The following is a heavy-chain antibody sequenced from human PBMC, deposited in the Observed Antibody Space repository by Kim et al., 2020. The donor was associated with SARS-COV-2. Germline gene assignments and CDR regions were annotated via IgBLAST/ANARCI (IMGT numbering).Heavy chain of an antibody. CDR3: AAKQKYKQWREGDAFDI. J-gene: IGHJ3*02. CDR2: IYYSGST. CDR1: GGSISSYY. V-gene: IGHV4-59*08. D-gene: IGHD6-19*01. Sequence: SETLSLTCTVSGGSISSYYWSWIRQPPGKGLEWIGYIYYSGSTNYNPSPKSRVTISVDTSKNQFSLKLSSVTAADTAVYYCAAKQKYKQWREGDAFDIWGQGTMVTVSS.